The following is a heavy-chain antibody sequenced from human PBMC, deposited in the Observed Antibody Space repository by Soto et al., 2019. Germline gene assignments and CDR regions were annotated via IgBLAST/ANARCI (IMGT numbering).Heavy chain of an antibody. J-gene: IGHJ4*02. D-gene: IGHD6-6*01. CDR2: ISYDGSNK. V-gene: IGHV3-30*18. CDR1: GFTFSSYG. CDR3: ANSGEKRYSSSHYYFDY. Sequence: SLRLSCAASGFTFSSYGMHWVRQAPGKGLEWVAVISYDGSNKYYADSVKGRFTISRDNSKNTLYLQMNSLRAEDTAVYYCANSGEKRYSSSHYYFDYWGQGTLVTVSS.